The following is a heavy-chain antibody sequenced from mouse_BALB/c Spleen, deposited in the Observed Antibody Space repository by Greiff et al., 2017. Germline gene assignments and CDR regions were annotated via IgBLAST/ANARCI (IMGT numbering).Heavy chain of an antibody. CDR3: ARSDWGSSFAY. V-gene: IGHV5-17*02. Sequence: DVKLVESGGGLVQPGGSRKLSCAASGFTFSSFGMPWVRQAPEKGLEWVAYISSGSSTIYYADTVKGRFTISRDNPKNTLFLQMTSLRSEDTAMYYCARSDWGSSFAYWGQGTLVTVSA. J-gene: IGHJ3*01. D-gene: IGHD1-1*01. CDR1: GFTFSSFG. CDR2: ISSGSSTI.